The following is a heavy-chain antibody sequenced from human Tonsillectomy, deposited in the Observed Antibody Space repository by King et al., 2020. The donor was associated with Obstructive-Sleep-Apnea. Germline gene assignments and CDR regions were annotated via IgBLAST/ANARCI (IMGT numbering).Heavy chain of an antibody. CDR3: ARDDLTVAGPGWGSSVDY. CDR2: ISHDGSKK. J-gene: IGHJ4*02. V-gene: IGHV3-30-3*01. CDR1: GFSFSTYS. D-gene: IGHD6-19*01. Sequence: VQLVESGGGVVQPGRSLRLSCAASGFSFSTYSMHWVRQAPGKGLEWVAVISHDGSKKYYADSVKGRFTISRDKSKNTLYLQMNSLRMEDTAVYFCARDDLTVAGPGWGSSVDYWGQGTLVTVSS.